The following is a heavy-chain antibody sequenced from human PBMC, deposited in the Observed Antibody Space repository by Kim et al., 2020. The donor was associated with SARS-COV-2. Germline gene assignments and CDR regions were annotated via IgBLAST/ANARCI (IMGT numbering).Heavy chain of an antibody. CDR2: E. J-gene: IGHJ4*02. V-gene: IGHV1-69*04. D-gene: IGHD5-12*01. Sequence: ENYAQKFQGRVTITADKSTSTAYMELSSLRSEDTDVYYCARGKMATRLDYWGQGTLVTVSS. CDR3: ARGKMATRLDY.